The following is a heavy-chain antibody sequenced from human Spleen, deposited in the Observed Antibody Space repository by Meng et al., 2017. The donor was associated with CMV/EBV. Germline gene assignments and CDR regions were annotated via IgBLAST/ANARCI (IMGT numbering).Heavy chain of an antibody. D-gene: IGHD2-2*01. Sequence: GESLKISCAASGFTFSGYRMSWVRQAPGKGLEWVANINEDGGEKYYVDSVKGRFTISRDNAKNTLYLQMNSLRAEDTAVYYCARAKSYCSSTSCYTNWFDPWGQGTLVTVSS. V-gene: IGHV3-7*01. CDR2: INEDGGEK. CDR1: GFTFSGYR. J-gene: IGHJ5*02. CDR3: ARAKSYCSSTSCYTNWFDP.